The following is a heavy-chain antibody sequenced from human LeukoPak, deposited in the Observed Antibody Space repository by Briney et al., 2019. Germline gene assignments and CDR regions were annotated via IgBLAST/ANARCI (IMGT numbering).Heavy chain of an antibody. CDR3: GHVVAVGTIDY. CDR2: IYYSGNT. J-gene: IGHJ4*02. Sequence: SVTLSLTCTVSGGSISSSSYYWGWIRQPPGKGLEWIGNIYYSGNTYYNPSLKSRVTISVDTSKNQFSLKLSSVTAADTAVYYCGHVVAVGTIDYWGQGTLVTVSS. V-gene: IGHV4-39*01. CDR1: GGSISSSSYY. D-gene: IGHD2-2*01.